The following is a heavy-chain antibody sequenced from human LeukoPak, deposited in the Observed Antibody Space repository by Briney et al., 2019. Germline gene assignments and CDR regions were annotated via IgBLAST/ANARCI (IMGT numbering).Heavy chain of an antibody. CDR2: ISYDGSNK. Sequence: GRSLRLSCAASGFTFSNYAMHWVRQAPGKGLEWVAVISYDGSNKYYADSVKGRFTISRDNSKNTLYLQMNSLRPEDTAIYYCARDLLSPWVEVPAAAFDYWGQGTLVTVSS. CDR3: ARDLLSPWVEVPAAAFDY. D-gene: IGHD2-2*01. CDR1: GFTFSNYA. J-gene: IGHJ4*02. V-gene: IGHV3-30-3*01.